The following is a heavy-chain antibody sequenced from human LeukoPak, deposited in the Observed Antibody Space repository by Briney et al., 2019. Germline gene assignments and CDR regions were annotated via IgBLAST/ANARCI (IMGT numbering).Heavy chain of an antibody. J-gene: IGHJ4*02. CDR2: IPSDGSNN. CDR1: GVTFSRHV. V-gene: IGHV3-30*02. CDR3: AKGISSTSCYSY. Sequence: GGSLRLSCAASGVTFSRHVMHWVRQAPGKGLEWVAFIPSDGSNNYYADSVKGRFTISRDNSKNTLYLQMNSLRAEDTAVYSCAKGISSTSCYSYWGQGTLVTVSS. D-gene: IGHD2-2*02.